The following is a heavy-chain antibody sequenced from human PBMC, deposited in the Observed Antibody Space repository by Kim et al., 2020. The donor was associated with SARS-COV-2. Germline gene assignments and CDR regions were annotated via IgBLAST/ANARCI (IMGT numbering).Heavy chain of an antibody. D-gene: IGHD6-13*01. V-gene: IGHV3-23*01. Sequence: GGSLRLSCTASGFTFSSYAMSWVRQAPGKGLEWVSAISGSGGSTYYADSVKGRFTISRDNSKNTLYLQMNSLRAEDTAVYYCAKDLSSSSWYFFDYWGQGTLVTVSS. CDR3: AKDLSSSSWYFFDY. CDR1: GFTFSSYA. J-gene: IGHJ4*02. CDR2: ISGSGGST.